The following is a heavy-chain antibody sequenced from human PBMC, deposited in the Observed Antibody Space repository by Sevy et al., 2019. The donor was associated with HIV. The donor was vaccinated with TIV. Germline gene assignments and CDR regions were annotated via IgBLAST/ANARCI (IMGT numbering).Heavy chain of an antibody. CDR1: GYTFTGYY. CDR2: INPNSGGT. J-gene: IGHJ5*02. CDR3: ARFTMGENCSSTSCYGINWFDP. V-gene: IGHV1-2*06. D-gene: IGHD2-2*01. Sequence: ASVKVSCKASGYTFTGYYMHWVRQAPGQGLEWMGRINPNSGGTNYAQKFQGRVTMTRDTSISTAYMELSRLRSDDTAGYYCARFTMGENCSSTSCYGINWFDPWGQGTLVTVSS.